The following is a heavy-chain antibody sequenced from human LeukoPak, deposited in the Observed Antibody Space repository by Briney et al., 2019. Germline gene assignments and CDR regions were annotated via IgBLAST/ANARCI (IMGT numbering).Heavy chain of an antibody. CDR3: ASGYLWFGELPFDY. J-gene: IGHJ4*02. V-gene: IGHV3-53*05. CDR1: GFSVNNNH. Sequence: GGSLRLSCVASGFSVNNNHMNWVRQAPGKGLEWVSLMDNFGYKYYADSVKGRFTISRDSSGNTLYLQMNSLRAEDTAVYYCASGYLWFGELPFDYWGQGTLVTVSS. CDR2: MDNFGYK. D-gene: IGHD3-10*01.